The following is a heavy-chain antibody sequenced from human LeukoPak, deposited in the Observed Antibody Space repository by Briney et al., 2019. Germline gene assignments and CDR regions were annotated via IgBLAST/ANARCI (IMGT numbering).Heavy chain of an antibody. CDR1: GGSISSSSYY. CDR2: IYYSGST. Sequence: SETLSLTCTVSGGSISSSSYYWGWIRQPPGKGLEWIGSIYYSGSTYYNPSLKSRVTISVDTSKNQFSLKLSFVTAADTAVYYCAREGSSWYEEDWGQGTLVTVSS. J-gene: IGHJ4*02. CDR3: AREGSSWYEED. V-gene: IGHV4-39*07. D-gene: IGHD6-13*01.